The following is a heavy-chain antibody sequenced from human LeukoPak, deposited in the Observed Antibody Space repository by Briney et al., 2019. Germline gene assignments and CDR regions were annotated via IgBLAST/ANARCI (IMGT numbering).Heavy chain of an antibody. D-gene: IGHD1-26*01. CDR3: ARDVGTPGDYFDY. J-gene: IGHJ4*02. CDR1: GDSISSGSYY. V-gene: IGHV4-61*02. Sequence: PSETLSLTCEVSGDSISSGSYYWPWLRQPAGRGLEWVGRIYSRGGTTYNPSLKSRVTISLDTSKNQFSLKLISVTASDTAVYYCARDVGTPGDYFDYWGQGTLVTVSS. CDR2: IYSRGGT.